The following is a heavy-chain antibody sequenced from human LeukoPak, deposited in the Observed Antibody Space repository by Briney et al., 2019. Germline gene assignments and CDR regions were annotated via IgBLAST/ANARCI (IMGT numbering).Heavy chain of an antibody. CDR3: ASRGYSSP. V-gene: IGHV3-23*01. Sequence: GGSLGLSCAASGFTFSSYAMSWVRQAPGKGLEWVSVISSSGASTYYADSVKGRFTISRDNSKHTLYLQMNSLRAEDTAVYYCASRGYSSPWGQGTLVTVSS. CDR1: GFTFSSYA. D-gene: IGHD5-18*01. CDR2: ISSSGAST. J-gene: IGHJ5*02.